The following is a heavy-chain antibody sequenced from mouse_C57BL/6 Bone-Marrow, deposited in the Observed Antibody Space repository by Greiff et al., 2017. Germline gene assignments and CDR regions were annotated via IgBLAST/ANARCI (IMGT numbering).Heavy chain of an antibody. CDR3: ARGHSNYEAY. J-gene: IGHJ3*01. D-gene: IGHD2-5*01. CDR1: GYTFTDYY. CDR2: IYPGSGNT. V-gene: IGHV1-76*01. Sequence: QVQLKQSGAELVRPGASVKLSCKASGYTFTDYYINWVKQRPGQGLEWIARIYPGSGNTYYNEKFKGKATLTAEKSSSTAYMQLSSLTSEDSAVYFCARGHSNYEAYWGQGTLVTVSA.